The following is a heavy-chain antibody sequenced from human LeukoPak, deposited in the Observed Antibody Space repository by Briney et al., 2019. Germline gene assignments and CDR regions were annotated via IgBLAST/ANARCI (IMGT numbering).Heavy chain of an antibody. CDR1: GGSISSYY. D-gene: IGHD1-26*01. J-gene: IGHJ6*02. CDR3: ARDSLVGATRGFFDYGMDV. Sequence: SETLSLTCTVSGGSISSYYWSWIRQPPGKGLEWIGYIYYSGSTNYNPPLKSRVTISVDASKNQFSLKLSSVTAADTAVYYCARDSLVGATRGFFDYGMDVWGQGTTVTVSS. CDR2: IYYSGST. V-gene: IGHV4-59*01.